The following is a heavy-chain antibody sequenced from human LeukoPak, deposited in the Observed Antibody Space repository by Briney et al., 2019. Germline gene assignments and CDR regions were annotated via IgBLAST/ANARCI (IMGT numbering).Heavy chain of an antibody. CDR2: ISGSGGST. Sequence: GGSLRLSCAASGFTFSSYAMSWVRQAPGKGLEWVSAISGSGGSTYYADSVKGRFTISRDNSKNTLYLQMNSLRAEDTAVYYCAKVRGIAAVRPYCFDYWGQGTLVTVSS. D-gene: IGHD6-13*01. CDR3: AKVRGIAAVRPYCFDY. V-gene: IGHV3-23*01. CDR1: GFTFSSYA. J-gene: IGHJ4*02.